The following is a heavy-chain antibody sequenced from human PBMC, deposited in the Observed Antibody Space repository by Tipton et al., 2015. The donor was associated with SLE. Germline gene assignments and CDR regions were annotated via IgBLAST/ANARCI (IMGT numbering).Heavy chain of an antibody. J-gene: IGHJ4*02. D-gene: IGHD6-13*01. CDR1: GFTFSSYA. Sequence: SLRLSCAAPGFTFSSYAMHWVRQAPGKGLEWVAGISYDGSNKYYADSVKGRFTISRDNSKNTLYLQMNSLRAEDTAVYYCARQQQLGLLLDYWGQGTLVTVSS. CDR2: ISYDGSNK. V-gene: IGHV3-30*04. CDR3: ARQQQLGLLLDY.